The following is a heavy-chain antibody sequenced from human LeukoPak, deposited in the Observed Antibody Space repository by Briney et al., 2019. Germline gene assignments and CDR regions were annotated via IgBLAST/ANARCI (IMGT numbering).Heavy chain of an antibody. CDR1: GGSVSSASYY. J-gene: IGHJ4*02. CDR3: ARTHSSGYSYFDY. V-gene: IGHV4-61*01. CDR2: IYYSGTT. Sequence: SETLSLTCTVSGGSVSSASYYWSWIRQPPGKGLEWIGYIYYSGTTNYNPSLKSRVTVSVDTSKNQFYLKLSSVTAADTAVYYCARTHSSGYSYFDYWGQGTLVTVSS. D-gene: IGHD3-22*01.